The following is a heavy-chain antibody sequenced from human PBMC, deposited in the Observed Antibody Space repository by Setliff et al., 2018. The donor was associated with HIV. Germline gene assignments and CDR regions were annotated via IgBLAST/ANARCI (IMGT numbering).Heavy chain of an antibody. CDR2: IKQDGSEK. D-gene: IGHD6-19*01. CDR1: GFTFSSYW. Sequence: PGGSLRLSCAASGFTFSSYWMSWVRQAPGKGLEWVANIKQDGSEKYYVDSVKGRFTISRDNAKNSLYLQMNSLRAEDTAVYYCARDYQQWLPDAFDICGQGTMVTVSS. J-gene: IGHJ3*02. V-gene: IGHV3-7*01. CDR3: ARDYQQWLPDAFDI.